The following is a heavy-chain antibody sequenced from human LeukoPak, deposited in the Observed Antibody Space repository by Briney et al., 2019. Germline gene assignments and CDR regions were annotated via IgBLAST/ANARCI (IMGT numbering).Heavy chain of an antibody. CDR2: IRYDGSNE. D-gene: IGHD2-21*01. CDR1: GFIFSSYG. J-gene: IGHJ5*02. Sequence: GGSLRLSCAASGFIFSSYGMHWVRQAPGKGLEWVAFIRYDGSNEYYADSVKGRFTISRDNSRNTLYLQMNSLRAEDTAVYYCSGDGDGFYPCGQGTLVTVSS. V-gene: IGHV3-30*02. CDR3: SGDGDGFYP.